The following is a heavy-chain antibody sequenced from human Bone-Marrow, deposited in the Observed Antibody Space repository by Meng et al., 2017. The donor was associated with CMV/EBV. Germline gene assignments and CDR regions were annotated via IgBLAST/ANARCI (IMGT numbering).Heavy chain of an antibody. CDR3: ARGVDYYDSSGYYY. CDR2: INHSGST. J-gene: IGHJ4*02. CDR1: GGSFSGYY. V-gene: IGHV4-34*01. Sequence: QVQLLQWGAELLKPSETRFLTCAVYGGSFSGYYWSWIRQPPGKGLEWIGEINHSGSTNYNPSLKSRVTISVDTSKNQFSLKLSSVTAADTAVYYCARGVDYYDSSGYYYWGQGTLVTVSS. D-gene: IGHD3-22*01.